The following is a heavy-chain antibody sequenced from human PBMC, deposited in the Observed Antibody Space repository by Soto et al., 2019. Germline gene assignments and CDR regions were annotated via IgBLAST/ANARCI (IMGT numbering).Heavy chain of an antibody. J-gene: IGHJ6*02. V-gene: IGHV4-38-2*01. CDR2: MYHSGIT. D-gene: IGHD6-6*01. CDR1: GYSIRSGYF. CDR3: ARSMYSTSAQLYYGMDV. Sequence: SETLSLTCAVSGYSIRSGYFWGWIRQPPGKGLEWIGSMYHSGITYYNLSLKSRVTISVDTSKNQLSLKLSSATAADTAVYYCARSMYSTSAQLYYGMDVWGQETTVTVSS.